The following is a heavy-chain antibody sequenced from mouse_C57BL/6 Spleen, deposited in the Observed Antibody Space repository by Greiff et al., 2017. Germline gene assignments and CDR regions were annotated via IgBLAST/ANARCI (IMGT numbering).Heavy chain of an antibody. J-gene: IGHJ4*01. CDR1: GYTFTDYE. CDR3: TRRYDYAMDY. D-gene: IGHD2-14*01. CDR2: IDPETGGT. Sequence: LQESGAELVRPGASVTLSCKASGYTFTDYEMHWVKQTPVHGLEWIGAIDPETGGTAYNQKFKGKAILTADKSSSTADMELRSLTSEDSAVYYCTRRYDYAMDYWGQGTSVTVSS. V-gene: IGHV1-15*01.